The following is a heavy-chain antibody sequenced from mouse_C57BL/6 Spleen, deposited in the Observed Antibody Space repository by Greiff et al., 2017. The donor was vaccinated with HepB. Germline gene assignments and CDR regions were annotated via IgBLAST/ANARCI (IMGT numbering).Heavy chain of an antibody. D-gene: IGHD2-1*01. CDR1: GYTFTDYN. CDR3: ARGGVYYGNYDRFAY. V-gene: IGHV1-18*01. J-gene: IGHJ3*01. Sequence: EVQLQQSGPELVKPGASVKIPCKASGYTFTDYNMDWVKQSHGKSLEWIGDINPNNGGTIYNQKFKGKATLTVDKSSSTAYMELRSLTSEDTAVYYCARGGVYYGNYDRFAYWGQGTLVTVSA. CDR2: INPNNGGT.